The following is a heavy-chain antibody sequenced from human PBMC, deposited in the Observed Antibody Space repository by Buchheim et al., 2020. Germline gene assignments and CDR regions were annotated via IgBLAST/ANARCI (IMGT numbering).Heavy chain of an antibody. V-gene: IGHV2-70*15. CDR1: GLSLRNVGVS. Sequence: QVSLRESGPAHVRTTETLTLTCTVSGLSLRNVGVSVSWIRRPPGKPLQWLARIDWDDYKYYNTSLQARLTVSKRPPKKQLVLTLTNVDPADTATYYCARENDYNALDSWGQGTL. J-gene: IGHJ4*02. D-gene: IGHD5-24*01. CDR2: IDWDDYK. CDR3: ARENDYNALDS.